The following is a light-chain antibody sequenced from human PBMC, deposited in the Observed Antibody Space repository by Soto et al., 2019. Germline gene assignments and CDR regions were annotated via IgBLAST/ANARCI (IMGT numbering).Light chain of an antibody. CDR1: QSVSNNY. J-gene: IGKJ1*01. CDR3: QQYGSSGT. V-gene: IGKV3-20*01. CDR2: GAS. Sequence: EIVMTQSPATLSVSPGERATLCCRASQSVSNNYLAWYQQKPGQAPRLLIYGASNRATGIPDRFSGSGSGTDFTLTISRLEPEDFAVYYCQQYGSSGTFGQGTKVDIK.